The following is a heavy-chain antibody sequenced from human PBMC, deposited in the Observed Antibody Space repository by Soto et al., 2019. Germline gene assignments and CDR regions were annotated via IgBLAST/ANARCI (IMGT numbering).Heavy chain of an antibody. CDR1: GYNFTSYW. V-gene: IGHV5-10-1*03. CDR2: IDPSDSYT. Sequence: EVQLVQSGAEVKKPGESLRISCKGSGYNFTSYWISWVRQMSGKGLEWMGRIDPSDSYTDYSPSFQGHVTISSDKSISTAYLQWSSLKASDTAMYYCARDMIFGVLIDWFDPWGQGTLVTVSS. J-gene: IGHJ5*02. D-gene: IGHD3-3*01. CDR3: ARDMIFGVLIDWFDP.